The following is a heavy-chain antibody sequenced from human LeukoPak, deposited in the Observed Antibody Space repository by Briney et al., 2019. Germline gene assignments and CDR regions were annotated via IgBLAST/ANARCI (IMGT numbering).Heavy chain of an antibody. CDR1: GYTFTSYY. D-gene: IGHD1-7*01. V-gene: IGHV1-46*01. CDR2: INPSGGST. CDR3: ARDLYTQITGTTGGSYYYYGMDV. J-gene: IGHJ6*02. Sequence: ASVKVSCKASGYTFTSYYMHWVRQAPGQGLEWMGIINPSGGSTSYAQKFQGRATMPRDTSTSTVYMELSSLRSEDTAVYYCARDLYTQITGTTGGSYYYYGMDVWGQGTTVTVSS.